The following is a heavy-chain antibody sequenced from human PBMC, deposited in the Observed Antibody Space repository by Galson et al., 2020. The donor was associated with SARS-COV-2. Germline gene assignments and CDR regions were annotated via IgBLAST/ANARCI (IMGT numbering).Heavy chain of an antibody. V-gene: IGHV3-30-3*01. Sequence: GESLKISCAASGFTFSSYAMHWVRQAPGKGLEWVAVISYDGSNKYYADSVKGRFTISRDNSKNTLYLQMNSLRAEDTAVYYCASQWLVDGPPPNYYYYGMDVWGQGTTVTVSS. D-gene: IGHD6-19*01. CDR1: GFTFSSYA. CDR3: ASQWLVDGPPPNYYYYGMDV. CDR2: ISYDGSNK. J-gene: IGHJ6*02.